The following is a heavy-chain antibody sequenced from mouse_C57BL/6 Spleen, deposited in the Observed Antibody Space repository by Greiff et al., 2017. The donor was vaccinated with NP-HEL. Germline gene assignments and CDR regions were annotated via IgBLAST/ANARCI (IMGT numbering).Heavy chain of an antibody. D-gene: IGHD1-1*01. CDR3: ARDYYYGSSYRYYAMDY. CDR1: GYTFTDYY. V-gene: IGHV1-19*01. J-gene: IGHJ4*01. CDR2: INPYNGGT. Sequence: DVQLQESGPVLVKPGASVKMSCKASGYTFTDYYMNWVKQSHGKSLEWIGVINPYNGGTSYNQKFKGKATLTVDKSSSTAYMELNSLTSEDSAVYYCARDYYYGSSYRYYAMDYWGQGTSVTVSS.